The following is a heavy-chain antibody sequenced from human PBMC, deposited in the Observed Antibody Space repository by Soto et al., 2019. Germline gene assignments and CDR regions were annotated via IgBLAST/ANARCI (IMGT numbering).Heavy chain of an antibody. CDR2: ISAYNGNT. J-gene: IGHJ4*02. D-gene: IGHD3-22*01. Sequence: QVQLVQSGAEVKKPGASVKVSCKASGYTFTSYGISWVRQAPGQGLEWMGWISAYNGNTNYAQKLQGRVTMTTDTATSTVYMELRSLRSDDTAVYYCARERYYDSSGYAFDFWGQGTLVTVSS. CDR1: GYTFTSYG. CDR3: ARERYYDSSGYAFDF. V-gene: IGHV1-18*01.